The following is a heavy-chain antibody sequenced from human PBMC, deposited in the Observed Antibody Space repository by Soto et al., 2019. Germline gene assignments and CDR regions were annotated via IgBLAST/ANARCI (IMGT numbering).Heavy chain of an antibody. CDR2: MNPNSGNT. CDR3: ARGNIVVVVAAHYYYMDV. V-gene: IGHV1-8*01. Sequence: QVQLVHSGAEVKKPGASVKVSCKASGYTFTSYDINWVRQATGQGLEWMGWMNPNSGNTGYAQKFQGRVTMTRNTSISTAYMELSSLRSEDTAVYYCARGNIVVVVAAHYYYMDVWGQGTTVTVSS. D-gene: IGHD2-15*01. J-gene: IGHJ6*03. CDR1: GYTFTSYD.